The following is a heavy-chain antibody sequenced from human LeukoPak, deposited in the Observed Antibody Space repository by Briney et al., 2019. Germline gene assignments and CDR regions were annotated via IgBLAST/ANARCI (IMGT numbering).Heavy chain of an antibody. Sequence: PGGSLRLSCVASGFTFSNYVMAWVRQAPGKGLEYVSSIIGDGDSTYYADSVKGRFTISRDNSKNTLYLQMNSLRAEDTAIYYCAKGSKGTYDYWGQGGLATVSS. CDR1: GFTFSNYV. V-gene: IGHV3-23*01. CDR2: IIGDGDST. CDR3: AKGSKGTYDY. J-gene: IGHJ4*02.